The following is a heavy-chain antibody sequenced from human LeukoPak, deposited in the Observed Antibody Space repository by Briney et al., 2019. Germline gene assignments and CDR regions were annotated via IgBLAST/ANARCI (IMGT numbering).Heavy chain of an antibody. J-gene: IGHJ4*02. V-gene: IGHV1-69*13. D-gene: IGHD2-15*01. Sequence: SVKVSCKASGGTFSSYAISWVRQAPGQGLEWMGGIISIFGTANYAQKFQGRVTITADESTSTAYMELSSLRSEDTAVYYCARVYCSGGSCYPHWGQGTLVTVSS. CDR1: GGTFSSYA. CDR3: ARVYCSGGSCYPH. CDR2: IISIFGTA.